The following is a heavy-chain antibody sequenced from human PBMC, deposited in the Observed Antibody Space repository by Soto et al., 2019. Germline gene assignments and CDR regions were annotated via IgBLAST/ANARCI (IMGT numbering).Heavy chain of an antibody. V-gene: IGHV4-39*01. CDR1: GGSISSSSYY. CDR2: IYYSGST. D-gene: IGHD2-2*02. Sequence: QLQLQESGPGLVKPSETLSLTCTVSGGSISSSSYYWGWSRQPPGKGLEWIGSIYYSGSTYYNPSLKSRVTISVDTSKNQFSLKLRSVTAADTAVYYCATPGYCSSTSCYKIDYWGQGTLVTVSS. CDR3: ATPGYCSSTSCYKIDY. J-gene: IGHJ4*02.